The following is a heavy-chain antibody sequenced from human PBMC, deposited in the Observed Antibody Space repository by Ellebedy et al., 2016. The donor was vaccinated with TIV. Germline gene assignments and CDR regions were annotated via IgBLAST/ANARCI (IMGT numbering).Heavy chain of an antibody. CDR1: GGSINSDNSY. CDR2: MHYSGST. D-gene: IGHD3-10*01. J-gene: IGHJ4*02. Sequence: GSLRLXXSVSGGSINSDNSYWVWIRQSPGKGLEWIASMHYSGSTYYNPSLKSRVTMSIDTSRNQFSLDLSSVTAADTAVYFCARGGEDFDYWGPGTLVTVSS. CDR3: ARGGEDFDY. V-gene: IGHV4-39*07.